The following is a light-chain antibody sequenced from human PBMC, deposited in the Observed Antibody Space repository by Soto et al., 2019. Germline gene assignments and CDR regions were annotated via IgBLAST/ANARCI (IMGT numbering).Light chain of an antibody. Sequence: EIVLTQSPGTLSLSPGERATLSCRASQSVSSSYLAWYQQKPGQAPRLLIYGASSRATGIPDRFSGSGSGTDFTLTISGLEPEDFAVYYCQQYVSSPPWTFGQGTKVDI. V-gene: IGKV3-20*01. J-gene: IGKJ1*01. CDR1: QSVSSSY. CDR3: QQYVSSPPWT. CDR2: GAS.